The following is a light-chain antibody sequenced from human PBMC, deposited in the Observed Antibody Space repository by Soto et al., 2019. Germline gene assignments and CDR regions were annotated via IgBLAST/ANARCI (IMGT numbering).Light chain of an antibody. CDR3: QTWGTGIQV. CDR2: LNSDGSH. V-gene: IGLV4-69*01. Sequence: QLVLTQSPSASASLGASVRLTCTLSSGHNSYVIAWHQQQPEKGPRYLMKLNSDGSHSKGDGIPDRFSGSSSGAERYLTISSLQSEDEADYYCQTWGTGIQVFGTGTKLTVL. CDR1: SGHNSYV. J-gene: IGLJ1*01.